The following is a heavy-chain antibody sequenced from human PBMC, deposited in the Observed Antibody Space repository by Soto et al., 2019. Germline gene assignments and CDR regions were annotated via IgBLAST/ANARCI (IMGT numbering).Heavy chain of an antibody. D-gene: IGHD3-3*01. CDR2: ISYDGSNK. V-gene: IGHV3-30*18. CDR3: AKDRALFDFWSGYYKDY. CDR1: GFTFSSYG. J-gene: IGHJ4*02. Sequence: GGSLRLSCAASGFTFSSYGMHWVRQAPGKGLEWVAVISYDGSNKYYADSVKGRFAISRDNSKNTLYLQMNSLRAEDTAVYYCAKDRALFDFWSGYYKDYWGQGTLVTVSS.